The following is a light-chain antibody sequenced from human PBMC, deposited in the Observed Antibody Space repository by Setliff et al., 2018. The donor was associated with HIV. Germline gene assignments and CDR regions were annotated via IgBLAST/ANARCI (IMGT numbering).Light chain of an antibody. V-gene: IGLV1-44*01. J-gene: IGLJ1*01. Sequence: QSVLTQPASVSGSPGQSISISCTGSSSDVGAHNYVSWYQQHPGTAPKLLFCNDNQCPPGVPDRFSGPKSGTSASLVISGLQSEDEADYYCAAWDYSSNGFVFGTGTKVTVL. CDR2: NDN. CDR3: AAWDYSSNGFV. CDR1: SSDVGAHN.